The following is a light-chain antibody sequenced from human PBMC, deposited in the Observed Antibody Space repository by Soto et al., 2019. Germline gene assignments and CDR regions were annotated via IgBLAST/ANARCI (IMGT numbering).Light chain of an antibody. Sequence: DIQMTQSPSTLSASVGDRVTITCRASQSINSWLAWYQQKPGRVPKLLIHKASSLESGVPSRFSGSESATDFTLTISNLQPDDFATYYCQEYRTYLFGQGTRVEIK. CDR1: QSINSW. V-gene: IGKV1-5*03. CDR3: QEYRTYL. J-gene: IGKJ1*01. CDR2: KAS.